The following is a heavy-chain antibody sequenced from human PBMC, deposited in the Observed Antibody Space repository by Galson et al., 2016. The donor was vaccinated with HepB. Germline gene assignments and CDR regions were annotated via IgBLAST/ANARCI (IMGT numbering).Heavy chain of an antibody. V-gene: IGHV1-46*01. CDR2: INPSGGT. Sequence: SVKVSCKASGYPFTRYYLHWVRQAPGQAPEWMGVINPSGGTNYAQRFQGRVAMTRDTSTSTVHLDLSSLRFEDTALYYCAREPHGRTGDYYYYYGMDVWGQGTTVTVSS. CDR3: AREPHGRTGDYYYYYGMDV. J-gene: IGHJ6*02. D-gene: IGHD3-10*01. CDR1: GYPFTRYY.